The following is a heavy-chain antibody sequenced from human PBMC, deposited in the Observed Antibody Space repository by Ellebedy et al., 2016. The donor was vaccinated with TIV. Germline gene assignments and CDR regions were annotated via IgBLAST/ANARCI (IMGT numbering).Heavy chain of an antibody. CDR2: INQSGST. CDR3: ARGRRYSDSGAYYLDY. CDR1: GGSFSGYY. V-gene: IGHV4-34*01. D-gene: IGHD3-22*01. Sequence: SETLSLTXAVYGGSFSGYYWSWIRQPPGKGLEWIGEINQSGSTNYNPSLKSRVTISVDTSKNQFSLKLKSVTAADTAVYYCARGRRYSDSGAYYLDYWGQGSLVTVSS. J-gene: IGHJ4*02.